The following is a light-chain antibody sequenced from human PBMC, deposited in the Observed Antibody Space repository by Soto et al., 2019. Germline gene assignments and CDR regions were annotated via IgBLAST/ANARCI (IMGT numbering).Light chain of an antibody. J-gene: IGKJ5*01. CDR2: DAS. CDR3: QQLSNRPTTT. Sequence: EIVLTQSPATLSLSPGERATLSCRASQSVSSYLAWYQQKPGQAPRLLIYDASNRATGIPARFSGSGSGTDFNLTISRLEPEDGAVYYCQQLSNRPTTTSSHGPRLESK. V-gene: IGKV3-11*01. CDR1: QSVSSY.